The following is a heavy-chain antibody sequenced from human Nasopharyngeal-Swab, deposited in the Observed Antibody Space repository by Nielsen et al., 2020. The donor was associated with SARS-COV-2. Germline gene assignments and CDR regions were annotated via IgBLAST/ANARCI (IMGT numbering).Heavy chain of an antibody. Sequence: SATLSLTCAVYGGSSSGYYWSWIRQPPGKGLEWIGEINHSGSTNYNPSLKSRVTISVDTSKNQFSLKLSSVTAADTAVYYCARGLSSYSSSTRWFDPWGQGTLVTVSS. CDR2: INHSGST. J-gene: IGHJ5*02. CDR3: ARGLSSYSSSTRWFDP. D-gene: IGHD6-13*01. CDR1: GGSSSGYY. V-gene: IGHV4-34*01.